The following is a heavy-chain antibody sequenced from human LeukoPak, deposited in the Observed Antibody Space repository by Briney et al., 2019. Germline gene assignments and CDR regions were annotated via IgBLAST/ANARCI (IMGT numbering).Heavy chain of an antibody. CDR3: ARMWGYCSSTSCYMGWFDP. CDR1: GGSISSSTYY. Sequence: PSGTLSLTCTVSGGSISSSTYYWGWIRQLPGKGLEWIGSIYYSGYTYHNPSLESRVTMSVDTSKNQFSLKLTSVTAADTAVYYCARMWGYCSSTSCYMGWFDPWGQGTLVTVSS. CDR2: IYYSGYT. D-gene: IGHD2-2*02. J-gene: IGHJ5*02. V-gene: IGHV4-39*01.